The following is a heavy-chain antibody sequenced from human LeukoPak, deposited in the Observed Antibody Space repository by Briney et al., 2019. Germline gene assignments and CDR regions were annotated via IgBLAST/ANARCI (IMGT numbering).Heavy chain of an antibody. J-gene: IGHJ4*02. V-gene: IGHV5-51*01. D-gene: IGHD3-3*01. CDR2: IYPGDSDT. CDR3: ARHSQGLLNYDFWSGDFDY. CDR1: GYSFTSYW. Sequence: GESLKISCKGSGYSFTSYWIGWVRQMPGKGLEWMGIIYPGDSDTRYSPSFQGQVTISADKSISTAYLQWSSLKASDTAMYYCARHSQGLLNYDFWSGDFDYWGQGTLVTVSS.